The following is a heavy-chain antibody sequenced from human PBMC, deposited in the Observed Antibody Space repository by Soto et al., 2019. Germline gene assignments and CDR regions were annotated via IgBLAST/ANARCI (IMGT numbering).Heavy chain of an antibody. J-gene: IGHJ3*02. Sequence: QVQLLESGGGVVQPGRSLRLSCAASGFTFISYGMHCVRQAPGQGLAWVSVISYDGSNKYYADAVKGRLTISRDNSKNTLYLQMNSLRGEYTAVYYCAKDNGIGFDWRRVGDASDICGQGTMVTVSS. CDR3: AKDNGIGFDWRRVGDASDI. D-gene: IGHD5-12*01. V-gene: IGHV3-30*18. CDR1: GFTFISYG. CDR2: ISYDGSNK.